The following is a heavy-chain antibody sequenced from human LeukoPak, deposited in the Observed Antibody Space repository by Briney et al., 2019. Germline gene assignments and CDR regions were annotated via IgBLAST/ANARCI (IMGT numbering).Heavy chain of an antibody. CDR1: GFTFSVAA. V-gene: IGHV3-30-3*01. CDR3: ARSSSGWYYFDY. Sequence: GGSLRLSCAASGFTFSVAAMTWVRQAPGKGLEWVAVIPYDGSNKYYADSVKGRFTISRDNSKNTLYLQMNSLRAEDTAVYYCARSSSGWYYFDYWGQGALVTVSS. J-gene: IGHJ4*02. D-gene: IGHD6-19*01. CDR2: IPYDGSNK.